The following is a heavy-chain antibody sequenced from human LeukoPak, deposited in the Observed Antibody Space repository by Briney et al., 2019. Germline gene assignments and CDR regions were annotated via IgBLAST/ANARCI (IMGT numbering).Heavy chain of an antibody. CDR3: SKWVRLGEFYDY. J-gene: IGHJ4*02. Sequence: GGSLRLSCTASGFTFGDYAMSWVRQAPGKGLEWVGFIRSKAYGGTTEYAASVEGRFTISRDDSKSIAYLQMNSLKTEDTAVYYCSKWVRLGEFYDYWGQGTLVTVSS. D-gene: IGHD3-10*01. CDR2: IRSKAYGGTT. V-gene: IGHV3-49*04. CDR1: GFTFGDYA.